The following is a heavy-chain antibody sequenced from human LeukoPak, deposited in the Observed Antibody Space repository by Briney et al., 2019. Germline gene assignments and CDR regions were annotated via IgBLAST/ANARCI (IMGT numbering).Heavy chain of an antibody. CDR2: ISAYNGNT. D-gene: IGHD4-17*01. J-gene: IGHJ5*02. Sequence: ASVKVSCKASGYTFTSYGISSVRQAPGQGLEWMGWISAYNGNTNYAQKLQGRVTMTTDTSTSTAYMELRSLRSDDTAVYYCAREGYGDYVGLRFDPWGQGTLVTVSS. V-gene: IGHV1-18*01. CDR3: AREGYGDYVGLRFDP. CDR1: GYTFTSYG.